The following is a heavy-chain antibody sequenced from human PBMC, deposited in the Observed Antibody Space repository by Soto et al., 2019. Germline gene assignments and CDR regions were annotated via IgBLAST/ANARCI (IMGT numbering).Heavy chain of an antibody. CDR2: IYYSGST. Sequence: TSETLSLTCTVSGGSISSGDYYWSWIRQPPGKGLEWIGYIYYSGSTYYNPSLKSRVTISVDTSKNQFSLKLSSVTAADTAVYYCARWRGGHDFGYYSYGMAVWGHSTTVTVSS. CDR1: GGSISSGDYY. V-gene: IGHV4-30-4*01. D-gene: IGHD5-12*01. CDR3: ARWRGGHDFGYYSYGMAV. J-gene: IGHJ6*02.